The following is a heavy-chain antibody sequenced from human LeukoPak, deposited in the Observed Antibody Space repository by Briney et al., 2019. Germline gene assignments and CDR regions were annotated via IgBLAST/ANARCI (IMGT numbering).Heavy chain of an antibody. CDR2: IRYDGRNK. Sequence: GGSLRLSCAAAGLTFSNYGMHWVRQAPGKGLQWVAYIRYDGRNKYSADSVKGRLTIYRDNSKSTLYLQMNSLRPEDTAVYYCAKGGSNNWSFDNWGQGTLVTVSS. CDR1: GLTFSNYG. V-gene: IGHV3-30*02. J-gene: IGHJ4*02. D-gene: IGHD1-1*01. CDR3: AKGGSNNWSFDN.